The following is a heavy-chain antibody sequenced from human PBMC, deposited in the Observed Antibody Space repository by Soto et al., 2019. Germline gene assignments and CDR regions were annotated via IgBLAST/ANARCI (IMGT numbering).Heavy chain of an antibody. CDR2: IYYSGST. CDR1: YVYISGYY. J-gene: IGHJ6*02. CDR3: ARVDDSSGYYYYYYGMDV. Sequence: SETHSDTSTVSYVYISGYYGSWIRQNPGKGLEWIGYIYYSGSTNYNPSLKSRVAISVDTSKNQFSLKLSSVTAADTAVYYCARVDDSSGYYYYYYGMDVWGQGTTVTVFS. D-gene: IGHD3-22*01. V-gene: IGHV4-59*01.